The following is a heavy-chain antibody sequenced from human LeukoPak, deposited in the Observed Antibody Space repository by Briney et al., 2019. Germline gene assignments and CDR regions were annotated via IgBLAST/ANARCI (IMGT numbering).Heavy chain of an antibody. Sequence: SETLSLTCTVSGGSIRSYYWSWIRQPPGKGLEWIGYIYYSGSTNYNPSLKSRVTISVDTSKNQFSLKLSSVTAADTAVYYCARHPTMPYGMDVWGQGTTVTVSS. CDR1: GGSIRSYY. J-gene: IGHJ6*02. CDR2: IYYSGST. CDR3: ARHPTMPYGMDV. D-gene: IGHD2-2*01. V-gene: IGHV4-59*08.